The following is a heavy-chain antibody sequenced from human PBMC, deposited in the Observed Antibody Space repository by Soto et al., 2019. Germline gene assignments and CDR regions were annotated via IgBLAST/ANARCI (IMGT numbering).Heavy chain of an antibody. D-gene: IGHD6-13*01. Sequence: GGSLRLSCVASGFTFSSYAMSWVRQAPGKGLEWVSAISGSGGSTYYADSVKGRFTISRDNSKNTLYLQMNSLRAEDTAVYYCAKDGIYSSPKAVNWFEPWGQGTLVTVSS. CDR3: AKDGIYSSPKAVNWFEP. J-gene: IGHJ5*02. V-gene: IGHV3-23*01. CDR1: GFTFSSYA. CDR2: ISGSGGST.